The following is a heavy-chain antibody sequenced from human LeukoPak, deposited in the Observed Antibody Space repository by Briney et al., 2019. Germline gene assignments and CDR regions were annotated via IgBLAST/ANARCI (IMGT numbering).Heavy chain of an antibody. CDR3: VGSSHQRNWFDP. D-gene: IGHD1-26*01. V-gene: IGHV1-46*01. CDR2: VHSSGGVI. CDR1: GNTFTSDY. Sequence: ASVKVSCKASGNTFTSDYMNWVRQAPGQGLEGMGIVHSSGGVIKYAQEFQDRVTVTRDPSTSTIYMELSSLRSEDTAVYYCVGSSHQRNWFDPWGQGTLVIVSS. J-gene: IGHJ5*02.